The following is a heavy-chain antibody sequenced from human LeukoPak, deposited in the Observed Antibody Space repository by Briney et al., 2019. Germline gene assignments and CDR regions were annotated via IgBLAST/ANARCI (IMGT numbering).Heavy chain of an antibody. V-gene: IGHV4-38-2*02. J-gene: IGHJ5*02. Sequence: SETLSLICNVSGYSISSGYYRGWVRQPPGEGLGWIGSMSYSGSTLYNPSLRSRVTVILHTSKNHFSLNLRSVTAADTALSQCATGSGGSFSWCDPWARGIRVRVS. CDR2: MSYSGST. CDR3: ATGSGGSFSWCDP. D-gene: IGHD2-15*01. CDR1: GYSISSGYY.